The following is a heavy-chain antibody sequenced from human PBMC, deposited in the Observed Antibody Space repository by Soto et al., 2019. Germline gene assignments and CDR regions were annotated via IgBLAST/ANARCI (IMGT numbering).Heavy chain of an antibody. CDR3: AASDGYWADS. J-gene: IGHJ4*02. V-gene: IGHV4-61*01. D-gene: IGHD3-22*01. Sequence: PSETLSLTCTVSGGSVTSTHFFWSWIRQTPGEGLEWIASLRYSGSTSHNPSLKSRVTISVDTSKNQFSLHLNSVAAAGTAVYFCAASDGYWADSWGQGTLVTVSS. CDR2: LRYSGST. CDR1: GGSVTSTHFF.